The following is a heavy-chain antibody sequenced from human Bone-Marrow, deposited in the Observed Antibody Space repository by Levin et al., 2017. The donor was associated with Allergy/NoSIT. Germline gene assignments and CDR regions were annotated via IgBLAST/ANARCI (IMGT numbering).Heavy chain of an antibody. Sequence: PEASVKVSCKASGYTFSSHGISWVRQAPGQGLEWMGWISTFNGNTKYAQKWQGRVTMTTDTSTNTAYMELRSLRADDTAVYYCARDLVTDYYFYYGMDVWGQGTTVTVSS. V-gene: IGHV1-18*01. CDR1: GYTFSSHG. J-gene: IGHJ6*02. D-gene: IGHD2/OR15-2a*01. CDR2: ISTFNGNT. CDR3: ARDLVTDYYFYYGMDV.